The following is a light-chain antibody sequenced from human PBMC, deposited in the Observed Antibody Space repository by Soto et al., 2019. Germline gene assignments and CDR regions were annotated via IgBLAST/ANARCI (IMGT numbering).Light chain of an antibody. CDR1: HSVSTY. V-gene: IGKV3-15*01. Sequence: EIVMTQSPASLSMSPGARTTLSCWASHSVSTYLAWYQHKPGQAPRLLIYSASVRAAGIPARFSGSGSGTEFTLAISSPQSEDFAVYYCHQYNDWTRTFGQGTKVEIK. CDR2: SAS. J-gene: IGKJ1*01. CDR3: HQYNDWTRT.